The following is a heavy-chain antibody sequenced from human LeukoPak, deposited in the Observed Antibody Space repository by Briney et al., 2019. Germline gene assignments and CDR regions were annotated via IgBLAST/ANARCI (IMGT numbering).Heavy chain of an antibody. CDR3: AKDLSSSGYYGMDV. V-gene: IGHV3-23*01. CDR1: GFTFSNYA. CDR2: ISGSGGST. D-gene: IGHD2/OR15-2a*01. Sequence: GGSLRLSCAASGFTFSNYAMSWVRQAPGKGLERVSTISGSGGSTYYADSVKGRFTISRDNSKNPLYLQMNSLRAEDTAVYYCAKDLSSSGYYGMDVWGQGTTVTVSS. J-gene: IGHJ6*02.